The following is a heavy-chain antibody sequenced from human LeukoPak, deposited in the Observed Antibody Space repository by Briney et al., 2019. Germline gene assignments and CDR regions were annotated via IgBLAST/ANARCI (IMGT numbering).Heavy chain of an antibody. V-gene: IGHV1-2*02. J-gene: IGHJ4*02. CDR2: INPNSGGT. CDR3: ARENYGTTPDY. Sequence: GASVKVSCKASGYTFTSYGISWVRQAPGQGLEWMGWINPNSGGTNYAQKFQDRVTMTRDTSISTAYMELSRLRSDDTAVYYCARENYGTTPDYWGQGTLVTVSS. CDR1: GYTFTSYG. D-gene: IGHD1-7*01.